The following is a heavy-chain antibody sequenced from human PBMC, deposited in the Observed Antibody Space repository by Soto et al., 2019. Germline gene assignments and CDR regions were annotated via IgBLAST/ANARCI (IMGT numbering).Heavy chain of an antibody. CDR2: ISAYNGNT. D-gene: IGHD2-2*01. Sequence: ASVKVSCKASGCTFTSYGISWVRQAPGQGLEWMGWISAYNGNTNYAQKLQGRVTMTTDTSTSTAYMELRSLRSDDTAVYYCARXDGVVVPAAPPPFDYWGQGTLVTVSS. CDR1: GCTFTSYG. V-gene: IGHV1-18*01. CDR3: ARXDGVVVPAAPPPFDY. J-gene: IGHJ4*02.